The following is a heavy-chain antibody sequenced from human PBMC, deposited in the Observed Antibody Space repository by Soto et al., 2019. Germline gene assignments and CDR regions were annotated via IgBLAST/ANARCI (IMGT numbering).Heavy chain of an antibody. CDR3: ARDKGDGSGSYYGY. D-gene: IGHD3-10*01. Sequence: QVQLVQSGAEVKKPGASVKVSCKASGYTFTSYGISWVRQAPGQGLEWMGWISAYNGNTNYAQKHQGRVTMTTDTSTNTASRELRSLRSDDTAVYYCARDKGDGSGSYYGYWGQGTLVTVSS. CDR2: ISAYNGNT. J-gene: IGHJ4*02. CDR1: GYTFTSYG. V-gene: IGHV1-18*01.